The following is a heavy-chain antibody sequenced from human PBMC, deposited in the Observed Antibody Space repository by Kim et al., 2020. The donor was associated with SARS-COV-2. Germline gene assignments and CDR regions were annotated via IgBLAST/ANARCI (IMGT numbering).Heavy chain of an antibody. Sequence: ASVKVSCKASGYTFTGYYMHWVRQAPGQGLEWMGRINPNSGGTNYAQKFQGRVTMTRDTSISTAYMELSRLRSDDTAVYYCVSSSGYSGYDWSYYFDYWGQGTLVTVSS. CDR2: INPNSGGT. D-gene: IGHD5-12*01. CDR1: GYTFTGYY. CDR3: VSSSGYSGYDWSYYFDY. V-gene: IGHV1-2*06. J-gene: IGHJ4*02.